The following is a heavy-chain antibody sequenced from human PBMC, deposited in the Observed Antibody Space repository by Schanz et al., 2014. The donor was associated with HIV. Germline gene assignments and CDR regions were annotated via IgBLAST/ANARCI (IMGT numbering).Heavy chain of an antibody. CDR2: IKSKTDGGTT. V-gene: IGHV3-15*01. J-gene: IGHJ4*02. CDR1: GFTFSNAW. D-gene: IGHD3-3*01. Sequence: EVQLLESGGGLEQPGGSLRLSCAASGFTFSNAWMSWVRQAPGKGLEWVGRIKSKTDGGTTDYAAPVRGRFTISRDDSKNTLYLQMNSLKTVDTAVYYCTTDNYDFWSGYPHFDYWGQGTLVTVSS. CDR3: TTDNYDFWSGYPHFDY.